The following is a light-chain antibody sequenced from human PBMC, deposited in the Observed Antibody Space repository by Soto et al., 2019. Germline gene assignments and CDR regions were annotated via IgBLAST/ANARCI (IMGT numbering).Light chain of an antibody. CDR3: QQYNSYSQDT. Sequence: DIQMTQSPSTLSASVGDRVTITCRASQSISSWLAWYQQKPGKAPKLLIYDASSLESGVPSRFSGSGSGTEFTRTISSLQPDDFATYYCQQYNSYSQDTFGQGTKLEIK. V-gene: IGKV1-5*01. CDR1: QSISSW. CDR2: DAS. J-gene: IGKJ2*01.